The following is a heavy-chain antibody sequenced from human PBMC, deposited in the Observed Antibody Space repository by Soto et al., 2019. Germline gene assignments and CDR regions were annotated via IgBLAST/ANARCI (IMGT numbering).Heavy chain of an antibody. V-gene: IGHV4-59*01. Sequence: PSETLSLTCTVSGGSISSYYWSWIRQPPGKGLDCIGYIYYSGSTNYNPSLKSRVTISVDTSKNQFSLKLSSVTAADTAVYYCARILQGQDAFDIWGQGTMVTVS. D-gene: IGHD4-4*01. J-gene: IGHJ3*02. CDR1: GGSISSYY. CDR2: IYYSGST. CDR3: ARILQGQDAFDI.